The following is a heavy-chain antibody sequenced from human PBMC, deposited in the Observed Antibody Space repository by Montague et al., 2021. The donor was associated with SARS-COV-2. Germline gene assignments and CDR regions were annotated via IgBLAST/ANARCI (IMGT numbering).Heavy chain of an antibody. V-gene: IGHV4-34*01. J-gene: IGHJ6*02. CDR1: GGSFSGYC. D-gene: IGHD3-10*01. CDR2: INHSGST. CDR3: ARVRYYGSGTSLGMDV. Sequence: SETLSLTCAVYGGSFSGYCWSWIRQPPGKGLEWIGEINHSGSTNYNPSLKSRVTISVDTSKNQFSLKLSSVTAADTAVYYCARVRYYGSGTSLGMDVWGQGTTCTGSS.